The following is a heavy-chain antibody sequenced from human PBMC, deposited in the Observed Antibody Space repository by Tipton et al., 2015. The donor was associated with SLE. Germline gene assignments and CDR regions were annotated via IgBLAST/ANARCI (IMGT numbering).Heavy chain of an antibody. CDR2: TRNKVNSYTT. D-gene: IGHD3-22*01. J-gene: IGHJ4*02. V-gene: IGHV3-72*01. CDR3: TRGLMIVVVNDFFFDY. Sequence: SLRLSCAASGFTFSDHYMDWVRQAPGKGLEWVGRTRNKVNSYTTEYAASVKGRFTISRDDSKNSLYLQMNSLKTEDTAVYYCTRGLMIVVVNDFFFDYWGQGTLVTVSS. CDR1: GFTFSDHY.